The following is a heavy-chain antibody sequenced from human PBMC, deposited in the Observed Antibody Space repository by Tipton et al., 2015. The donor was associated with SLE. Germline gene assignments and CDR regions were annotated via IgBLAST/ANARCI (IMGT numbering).Heavy chain of an antibody. Sequence: TLPLTCTVSGGSISSYYWSWIRQPAGKGLEWIGEINHSGSTNYNPSLKSRVTISVDTSKNQFSLKLSSVTAADTAVYYCARSFQHWGQGTLVTVSS. V-gene: IGHV4-34*01. CDR2: INHSGST. J-gene: IGHJ1*01. CDR3: ARSFQH. CDR1: GGSISSYY.